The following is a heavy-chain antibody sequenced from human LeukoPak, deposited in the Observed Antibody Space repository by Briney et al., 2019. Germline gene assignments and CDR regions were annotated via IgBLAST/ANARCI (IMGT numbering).Heavy chain of an antibody. J-gene: IGHJ4*02. CDR3: AKAGCSSTTCYDNS. CDR2: ISWNSGSI. D-gene: IGHD2-2*01. V-gene: IGHV3-9*01. Sequence: GRSLRLSCAASGFTFDDYAMHWVRQAPGKGLEWVSGISWNSGSIGYADSVKGRFTISRDNAKNSLYLQMNSLRPEDTALYYCAKAGCSSTTCYDNSWGQGTLVTVSS. CDR1: GFTFDDYA.